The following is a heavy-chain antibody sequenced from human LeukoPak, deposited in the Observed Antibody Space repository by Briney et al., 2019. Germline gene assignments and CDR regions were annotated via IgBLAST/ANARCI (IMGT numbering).Heavy chain of an antibody. CDR3: VTETSGSFHY. D-gene: IGHD3-10*01. V-gene: IGHV3-15*01. J-gene: IGHJ4*02. Sequence: GGSLRLSCAASGFTFSNAWMNWVRQAPGEGLEWVALFKSKTNGGTTDYAAPVKGRFTMSRDDSENTLYLQMNSLKTEDTAVYYCVTETSGSFHYWGQGTLVTVS. CDR1: GFTFSNAW. CDR2: FKSKTNGGTT.